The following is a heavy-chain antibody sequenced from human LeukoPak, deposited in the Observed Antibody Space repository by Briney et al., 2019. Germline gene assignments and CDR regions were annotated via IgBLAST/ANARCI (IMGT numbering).Heavy chain of an antibody. V-gene: IGHV3-21*01. CDR3: ARDGIVGAGFDY. J-gene: IGHJ4*02. D-gene: IGHD1-26*01. CDR1: GFTFSSYS. Sequence: GGSLRLSCAASGFTFSSYSMNWVRQAPGKGLEWVSSISSSSSHIYYADSVKGRSTISRDNAKNSLYLQMNSLRAEDTAVYYCARDGIVGAGFDYWGQGTLVTVSS. CDR2: ISSSSSHI.